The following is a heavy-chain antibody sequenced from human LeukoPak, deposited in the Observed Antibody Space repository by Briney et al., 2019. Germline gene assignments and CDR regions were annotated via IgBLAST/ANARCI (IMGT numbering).Heavy chain of an antibody. CDR1: GFTFSNYW. CDR2: IEKDGSEI. D-gene: IGHD6-19*01. Sequence: PGGSLRLSCAAPGFTFSNYWMNWVRRAPGKGMEWVAIIEKDGSEILYVDSVKGRFTISRDNAKNSLYLQMNSLRAEDTAVYYCAAGAGWLIDWWGQGTLVTVSS. V-gene: IGHV3-7*01. J-gene: IGHJ4*02. CDR3: AAGAGWLIDW.